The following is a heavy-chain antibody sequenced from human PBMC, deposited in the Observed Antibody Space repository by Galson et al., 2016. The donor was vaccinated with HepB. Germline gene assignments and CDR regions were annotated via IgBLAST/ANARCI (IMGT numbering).Heavy chain of an antibody. Sequence: ALVKPTQTLTLTCSFSGFSLSTSGVSVSWLRQPPGKALEWLALIDWDDDTFYKPSLRTRLSISKGTSNTQVGITMTNMDPADPATYYCARTAWFRTYYFGSWGQGALVTVSS. J-gene: IGHJ4*02. V-gene: IGHV2-70*01. CDR2: IDWDDDT. CDR1: GFSLSTSGVS. CDR3: ARTAWFRTYYFGS. D-gene: IGHD3-10*01.